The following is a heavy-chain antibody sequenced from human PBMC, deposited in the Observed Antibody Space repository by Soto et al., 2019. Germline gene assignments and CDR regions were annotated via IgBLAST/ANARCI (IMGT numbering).Heavy chain of an antibody. CDR3: ARDQGYDFWSGYRSAFDI. D-gene: IGHD3-3*01. J-gene: IGHJ3*02. V-gene: IGHV4-31*03. Sequence: TSETLSLTCTVSGGSISSGGYYWSWIRQHPGKGLEWIGYIYYSGSTYYNPSLKSRVTISVDTSKNQFSLKLSSVTAADTAVYYCARDQGYDFWSGYRSAFDIWGQGTMVTVSS. CDR2: IYYSGST. CDR1: GGSISSGGYY.